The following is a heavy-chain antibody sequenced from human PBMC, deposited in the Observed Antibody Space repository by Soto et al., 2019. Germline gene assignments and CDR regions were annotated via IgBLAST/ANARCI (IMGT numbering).Heavy chain of an antibody. D-gene: IGHD2-8*01. CDR3: AMVDVYVTPSPQDV. J-gene: IGHJ3*01. V-gene: IGHV1-18*01. Sequence: QVQLVQSGAEVKNPGASVKVSCKASGYTFTRYGIVWARQAPVQGLEWMGWINTYNGNTNYEQNVQGRVNLTTDTSTSTAYMELRSLRSNVTLIYYCAMVDVYVTPSPQDVWGQGTTVIVSS. CDR2: INTYNGNT. CDR1: GYTFTRYG.